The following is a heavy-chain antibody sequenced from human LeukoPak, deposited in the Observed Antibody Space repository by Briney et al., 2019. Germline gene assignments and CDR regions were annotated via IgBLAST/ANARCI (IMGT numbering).Heavy chain of an antibody. CDR2: IYPGDSDT. CDR1: GYSFTSYW. V-gene: IGHV5-51*01. J-gene: IGHJ5*02. D-gene: IGHD2-2*01. Sequence: GESLKISXKGSGYSFTSYWIGWVRQMPGKGLELMGIIYPGDSDTIYSPSFQGQVTISADKSINTAYLQWSSLKASDTAIYYCVRRDITSRYVVWFDPWGQGTPVTVSS. CDR3: VRRDITSRYVVWFDP.